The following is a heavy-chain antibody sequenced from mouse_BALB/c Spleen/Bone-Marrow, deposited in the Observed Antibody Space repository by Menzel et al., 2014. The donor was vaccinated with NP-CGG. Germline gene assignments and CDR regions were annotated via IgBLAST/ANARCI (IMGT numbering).Heavy chain of an antibody. CDR1: GFTFSSYT. Sequence: EVKLVESGGGLVQPGGSLKLSCAASGFTFSSYTVSWVRQTPEKRLEWVAYISNGGGSTYYPDTVKGRFTISRDNAKNTLYLQMSSLKPEDTAMYYCARQLGLRWAMDYWGQGTSVTVSS. D-gene: IGHD3-1*01. J-gene: IGHJ4*01. CDR3: ARQLGLRWAMDY. CDR2: ISNGGGST. V-gene: IGHV5-12-2*01.